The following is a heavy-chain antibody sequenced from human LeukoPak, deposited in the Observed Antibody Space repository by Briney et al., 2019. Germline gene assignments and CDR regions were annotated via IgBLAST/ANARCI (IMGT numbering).Heavy chain of an antibody. D-gene: IGHD5-18*01. CDR2: IYYSGST. CDR3: ARLGDSYATDY. V-gene: IGHV4-39*01. Sequence: SETLSLTCTVSGGSISSSNYNWGWIRQPPGKGLEWVGSIYYSGSTYNNPSLKSRVTISVDTSKNQFSLKLSSVTAADTAVYYCARLGDSYATDYWGQGTLVTVSS. J-gene: IGHJ4*02. CDR1: GGSISSSNYN.